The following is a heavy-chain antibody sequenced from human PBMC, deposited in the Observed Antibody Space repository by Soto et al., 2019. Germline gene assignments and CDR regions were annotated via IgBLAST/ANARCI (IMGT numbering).Heavy chain of an antibody. CDR3: ARLATGYDYGGDY. Sequence: GESMKISCKGAGYTFTSYGIIWVRQMPGKGLEWMGRIDPSDSYTDYSPSFQGHVTISADRSITTAYLQWTTLKASDTAIYYCARLATGYDYGGDYWGQGTLVTVSS. D-gene: IGHD5-12*01. V-gene: IGHV5-10-1*01. CDR2: IDPSDSYT. J-gene: IGHJ4*02. CDR1: GYTFTSYG.